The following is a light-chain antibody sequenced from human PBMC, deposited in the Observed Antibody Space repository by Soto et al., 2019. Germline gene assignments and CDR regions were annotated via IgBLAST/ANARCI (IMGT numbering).Light chain of an antibody. Sequence: EIVMTQSPATLSVSPGERATLSCRASQSVSSNLAWYQQKPGQAPRLLIYGASTRATGIPDRFSGSGSGTDFTLTISSLQSEDFAVYYGQQYNNWPLLTFGGGTKVEIK. CDR3: QQYNNWPLLT. CDR1: QSVSSN. J-gene: IGKJ4*01. V-gene: IGKV3-15*01. CDR2: GAS.